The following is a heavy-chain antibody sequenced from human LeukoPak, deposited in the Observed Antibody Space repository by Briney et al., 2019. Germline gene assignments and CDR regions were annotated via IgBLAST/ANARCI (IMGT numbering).Heavy chain of an antibody. CDR2: ISGSGGST. D-gene: IGHD4-17*01. Sequence: SGGSLRLSCGASGFIFSSYAMSWVRQAPGKGLEWVSVISGSGGSTYYADSVKGRFTISRDNSKNTLYLQMNSLRAEDTAVYYCARNYGDYEVLGYWGQGTLVTVSS. CDR3: ARNYGDYEVLGY. CDR1: GFIFSSYA. V-gene: IGHV3-23*01. J-gene: IGHJ4*02.